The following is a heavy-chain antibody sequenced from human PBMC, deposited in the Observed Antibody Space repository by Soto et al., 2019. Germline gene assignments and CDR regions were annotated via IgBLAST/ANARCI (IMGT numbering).Heavy chain of an antibody. CDR3: AREGAYGDTP. D-gene: IGHD4-17*01. J-gene: IGHJ5*02. V-gene: IGHV4-59*01. CDR2: IYYSGST. CDR1: GGSISSYY. Sequence: SETLSLTCTVSGGSISSYYWSWIRQPPGKGLEWIGYIYYSGSTNYNTSLKSRVTISRDTSKNQCSLKLSSVTAADTAVYYCAREGAYGDTPCGQGTLVTVSS.